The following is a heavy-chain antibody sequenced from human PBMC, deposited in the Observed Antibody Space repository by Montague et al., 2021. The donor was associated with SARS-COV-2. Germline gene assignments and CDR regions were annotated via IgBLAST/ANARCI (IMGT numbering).Heavy chain of an antibody. J-gene: IGHJ5*02. CDR1: GYSISSGYY. CDR3: ARERRYCSGGSCYSGWFDP. D-gene: IGHD2-15*01. CDR2: IYHSGST. V-gene: IGHV4-38-2*02. Sequence: SETLSHTCTVSGYSISSGYYWGWIRQPPGKGLEWIGSIYHSGSTYYNPSLKSRVTISVDTSKNQFSLKLSSVTAADTAVYYCARERRYCSGGSCYSGWFDPWGQGTLVTVSS.